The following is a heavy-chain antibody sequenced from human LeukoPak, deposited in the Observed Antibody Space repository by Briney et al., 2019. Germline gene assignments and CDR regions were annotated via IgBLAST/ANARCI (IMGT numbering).Heavy chain of an antibody. CDR3: TTDHIPQGEYYDFWSGFLYYFDY. CDR1: GFNFSNAW. CDR2: IKSKTDGGTT. Sequence: PGGSLRLSCAASGFNFSNAWMSWVRQAPGKGLEWVGRIKSKTDGGTTDYAAPVKGRFTISRDDSKNTLYLQMNSLKTEDTAVYYCTTDHIPQGEYYDFWSGFLYYFDYWGQGTLVTVSS. J-gene: IGHJ4*02. D-gene: IGHD3-3*01. V-gene: IGHV3-15*01.